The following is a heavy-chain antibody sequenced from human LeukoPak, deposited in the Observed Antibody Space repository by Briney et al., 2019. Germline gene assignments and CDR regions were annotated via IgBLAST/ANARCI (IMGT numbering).Heavy chain of an antibody. J-gene: IGHJ4*02. V-gene: IGHV3-74*01. D-gene: IGHD4-23*01. Sequence: GGSLRLSCAASGITFSNYWMHWVRQAPGKGLVWVSRINSDGNSISYADSVKGRFTISRDNAKNTLYLQMNSLRAEDTAVCYCAREHTVEYYFDYWGQGTLVTVSS. CDR1: GITFSNYW. CDR3: AREHTVEYYFDY. CDR2: INSDGNSI.